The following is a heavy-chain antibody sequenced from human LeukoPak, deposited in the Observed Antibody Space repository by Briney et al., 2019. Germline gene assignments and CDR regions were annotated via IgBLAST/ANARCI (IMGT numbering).Heavy chain of an antibody. CDR1: GFTIRSYA. Sequence: GGSLRLSCAVSGFTIRSYAMSWVRQAPGKGLEWVSGISDSGGSTYYADSVKGRFTISRDNSKNTLYLQMNSLRAEDTAVYYCAKGLGYRSYYFDYWGQGTLVTVSS. CDR2: ISDSGGST. CDR3: AKGLGYRSYYFDY. V-gene: IGHV3-23*01. D-gene: IGHD5-12*01. J-gene: IGHJ4*02.